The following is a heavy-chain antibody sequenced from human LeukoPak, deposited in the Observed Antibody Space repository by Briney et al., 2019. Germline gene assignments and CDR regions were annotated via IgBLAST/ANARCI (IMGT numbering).Heavy chain of an antibody. V-gene: IGHV3-30*02. D-gene: IGHD3-10*01. J-gene: IGHJ3*02. Sequence: GGSLRLSCAASGFTFSSYGMHWVRQAPGKGLEWVAFIRYDGSNKYYADSVKGRFTISRDNSKNTLYLQMNSLRAEDTAVYYCARAKNYYGSGSYTIGDAFDIWGQGTMVTVSS. CDR2: IRYDGSNK. CDR3: ARAKNYYGSGSYTIGDAFDI. CDR1: GFTFSSYG.